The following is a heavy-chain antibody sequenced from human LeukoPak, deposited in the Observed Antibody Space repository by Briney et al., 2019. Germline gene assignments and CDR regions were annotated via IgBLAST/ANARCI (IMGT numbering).Heavy chain of an antibody. CDR1: GGSSSGYY. D-gene: IGHD3-16*01. CDR2: INHSGST. Sequence: SETLSLTCAVYGGSSSGYYWSWIRQPPGKGLEWIGEINHSGSTNYNPSLKSRVTISVDTSKNQFSLKLSSVTAADTAVYHCARGLGDTWGQGTLVTVSS. J-gene: IGHJ4*02. CDR3: ARGLGDT. V-gene: IGHV4-34*01.